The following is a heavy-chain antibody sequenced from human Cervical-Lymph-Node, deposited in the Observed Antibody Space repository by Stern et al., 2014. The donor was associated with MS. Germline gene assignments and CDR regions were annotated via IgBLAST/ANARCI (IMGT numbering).Heavy chain of an antibody. CDR1: GGSISSGSYY. CDR3: ARGNPYYYGMDV. Sequence: QVQLVQSGPGLVKPSQTLSLTCTVSGGSISSGSYYWSWIRQPAGKGLEWIGRIYTSGSTNYNPSLKSRVTISVDPSKNQFSLKLSFVTAADTAVYYCARGNPYYYGMDVWGQGTTVTVSS. V-gene: IGHV4-61*02. CDR2: IYTSGST. J-gene: IGHJ6*02.